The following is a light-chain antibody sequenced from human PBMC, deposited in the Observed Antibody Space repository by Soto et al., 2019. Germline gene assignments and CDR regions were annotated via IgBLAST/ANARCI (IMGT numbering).Light chain of an antibody. Sequence: QSALPQPASVSGSPGQSITLSCTGTSSDVGGHKYVSWYQHHPGKAPKLMIYEVSNRPSGVSDRFSGSKSGNTASLTISGLQAEDEADYYCSSYTSSSSLVFGGGTKLTVL. V-gene: IGLV2-14*01. CDR1: SSDVGGHKY. CDR2: EVS. CDR3: SSYTSSSSLV. J-gene: IGLJ2*01.